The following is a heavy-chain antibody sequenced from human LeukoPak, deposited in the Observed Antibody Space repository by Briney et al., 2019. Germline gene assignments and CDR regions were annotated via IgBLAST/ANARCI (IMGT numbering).Heavy chain of an antibody. CDR1: GGTLSSYA. CDR3: ARATPAAIDPDWFDP. Sequence: SVKVSCKASGGTLSSYAISWVRQAPGQGLEWMGGIIPIFGTANYAQKFQGRVTITADESTSTAYMELSSLRSEDTAVYYCARATPAAIDPDWFDPWGQGTLVTVSS. V-gene: IGHV1-69*13. D-gene: IGHD2-2*02. J-gene: IGHJ5*02. CDR2: IIPIFGTA.